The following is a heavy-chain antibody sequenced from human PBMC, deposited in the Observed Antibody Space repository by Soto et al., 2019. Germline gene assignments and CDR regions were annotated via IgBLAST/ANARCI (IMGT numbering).Heavy chain of an antibody. J-gene: IGHJ4*02. CDR3: AKPYGPPSFDY. CDR2: IVSGAGDRS. CDR1: GFTFNIFA. Sequence: GGSLRLSCEASGFTFNIFAMSWVRQAPGKGLEWIAAIVSGAGDRSYYAESVRGRFTISRDNSKNTLYLQMNSLRVEDTAVYYCAKPYGPPSFDYWGQGSLVTVSS. V-gene: IGHV3-23*01. D-gene: IGHD3-10*01.